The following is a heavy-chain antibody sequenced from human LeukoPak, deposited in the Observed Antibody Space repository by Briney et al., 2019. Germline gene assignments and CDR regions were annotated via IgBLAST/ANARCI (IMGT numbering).Heavy chain of an antibody. CDR3: ASYGSGSYPSRYYYYYYGMDV. CDR1: GYTFTSYY. Sequence: GASVKVSCKASGYTFTSYYMHWVRQAPGQGLEWTGIINPSGGSTSYAQKFQGRVTMTRDTSTSTVYMELSSLRSEDTAVYYCASYGSGSYPSRYYYYYYGMDVWGQGTTVTVSS. CDR2: INPSGGST. J-gene: IGHJ6*02. V-gene: IGHV1-46*01. D-gene: IGHD3-10*01.